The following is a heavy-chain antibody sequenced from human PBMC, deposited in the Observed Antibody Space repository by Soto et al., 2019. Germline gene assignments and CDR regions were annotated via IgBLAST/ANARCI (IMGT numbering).Heavy chain of an antibody. CDR3: ARATSGSFDALDM. V-gene: IGHV3-33*01. CDR2: IWYDGSIK. J-gene: IGHJ3*02. D-gene: IGHD1-26*01. CDR1: GFTFGIYG. Sequence: QLQLVESGGGVVQPGRSLRLSCAASGFTFGIYGMHWVRQAPGKGLEWVAVIWYDGSIKYHADSVKGRFTISRDNSKNTLYLKMNRLRDEDTAVYYCARATSGSFDALDMWGQGKIVTV.